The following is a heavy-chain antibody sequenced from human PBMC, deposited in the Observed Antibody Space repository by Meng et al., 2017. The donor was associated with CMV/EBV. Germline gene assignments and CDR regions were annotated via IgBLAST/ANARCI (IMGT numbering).Heavy chain of an antibody. CDR3: AKDTWIQLWPTH. V-gene: IGHV3-23*01. D-gene: IGHD5-18*01. J-gene: IGHJ4*02. CDR1: GFTFSSYT. Sequence: SCAPSGFTFSSYTIRWVRQDPGKVLEWVSAISGSGGSTSFTASVTSRFTISRDNSKNTLYLQMNSLRAEDTAVYYCAKDTWIQLWPTHWGQGTLVTVSS. CDR2: ISGSGGST.